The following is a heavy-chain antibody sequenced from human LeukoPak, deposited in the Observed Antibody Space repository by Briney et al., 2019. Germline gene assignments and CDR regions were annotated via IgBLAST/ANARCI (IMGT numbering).Heavy chain of an antibody. CDR1: GYTFTSYA. D-gene: IGHD2-21*02. CDR3: ARDNCGGDCYGYYYYGMDV. J-gene: IGHJ6*02. V-gene: IGHV7-4-1*02. Sequence: ASVKVSCKASGYTFTSYAMNWARQAPGQGLEWMGWINTNTGNPTYAQGFTGRFVFSLDTSVSTAYLQISSLKAEDTAVYYCARDNCGGDCYGYYYYGMDVWGQGTTVTVSS. CDR2: INTNTGNP.